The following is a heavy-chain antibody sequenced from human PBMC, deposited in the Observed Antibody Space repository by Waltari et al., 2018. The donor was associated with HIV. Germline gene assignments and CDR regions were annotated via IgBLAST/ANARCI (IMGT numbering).Heavy chain of an antibody. D-gene: IGHD2-15*01. CDR2: MFHSGST. CDR1: GYAIRSGFH. V-gene: IGHV4-38-2*02. J-gene: IGHJ1*01. Sequence: QVQLQESGPGLVRPSETLSLNCPVSGYAIRSGFHWAWPRRPRGKGLEWIGSMFHSGSTYYNPSLKSRVTMSIDVTKNRISLNLKSVTATDTALYYCARAQENSGGLAFQLWGLGTLVTVSS. CDR3: ARAQENSGGLAFQL.